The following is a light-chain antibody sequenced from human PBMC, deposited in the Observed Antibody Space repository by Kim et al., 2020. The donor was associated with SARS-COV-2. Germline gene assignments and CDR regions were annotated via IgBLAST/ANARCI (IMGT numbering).Light chain of an antibody. Sequence: AIQLTQSPSSLSASVGDRVTITCRASQGISSALAWYQQKPGKAPKLLIYDASSLESGVPSRFSGSGSGTDFTLTISSLQPEDFATYYCQQLTFGGGTKVDIK. J-gene: IGKJ4*01. CDR3: QQLT. CDR2: DAS. V-gene: IGKV1-13*02. CDR1: QGISSA.